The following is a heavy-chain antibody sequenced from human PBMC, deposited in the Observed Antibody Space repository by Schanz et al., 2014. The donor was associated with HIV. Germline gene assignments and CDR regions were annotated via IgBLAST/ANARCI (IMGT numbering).Heavy chain of an antibody. CDR3: ARGRNGMGV. Sequence: EVQLLESGGGLVQPGGSLRLSCAASGFTFRTHGIHWVRQPPGKGLEWVSTISASGATTFYADSVKGRFTISRDNSKNTLYLQMNSLTVDDTAVYYCARGRNGMGVWGPGTTVTVSS. CDR2: ISASGATT. CDR1: GFTFRTHG. J-gene: IGHJ6*02. V-gene: IGHV3-23*01.